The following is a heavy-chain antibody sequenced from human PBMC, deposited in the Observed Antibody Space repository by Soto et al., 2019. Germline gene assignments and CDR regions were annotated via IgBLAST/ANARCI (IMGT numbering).Heavy chain of an antibody. J-gene: IGHJ4*02. CDR3: ARADDFSDSFDY. V-gene: IGHV4-30-4*01. CDR2: IYYSGST. CDR1: GGSISSGDFY. Sequence: NPSETLSLTCTVSGGSISSGDFYWSWIRQPPGKGLELIGNIYYSGSTYYNPSLRSRAIMSVDTSQNQFSLKLSSLTAADTAVYFCARADDFSDSFDYWGQGAPVTVSS. D-gene: IGHD4-17*01.